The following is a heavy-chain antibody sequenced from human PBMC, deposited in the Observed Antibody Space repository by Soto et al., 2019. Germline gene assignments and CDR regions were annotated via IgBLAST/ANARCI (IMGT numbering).Heavy chain of an antibody. V-gene: IGHV4-4*07. D-gene: IGHD3-3*01. CDR3: ARGGQDFWSGPFDY. J-gene: IGHJ4*02. CDR1: GGSISNYF. CDR2: IDNSGST. Sequence: SETLSLTCTVSGGSISNYFCNWIRQPAGKGLEWIGRIDNSGSTNYNPSLKSRITMSAATSRNQFSLKLNSVTAADTAVYYCARGGQDFWSGPFDYWGQGALVTVSS.